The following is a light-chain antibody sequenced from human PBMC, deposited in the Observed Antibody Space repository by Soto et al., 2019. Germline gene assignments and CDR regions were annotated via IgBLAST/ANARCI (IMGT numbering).Light chain of an antibody. V-gene: IGLV2-8*01. CDR2: DVN. CDR3: SSYAGTHIV. J-gene: IGLJ1*01. CDR1: SSDVGAYDY. Sequence: QSALTQPPSASGSPGQSVAISCTGTSSDVGAYDYVSWYQQHPGKAPKLLIYDVNKRPSGVPDRFSGSKSGNTASLTVSGLQAEDEAYYYCSSYAGTHIVFGTGTKVTVL.